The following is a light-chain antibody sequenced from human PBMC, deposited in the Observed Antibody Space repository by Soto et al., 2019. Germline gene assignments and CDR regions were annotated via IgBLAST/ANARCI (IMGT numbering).Light chain of an antibody. Sequence: EVVLTQSPGTLSLSPGERATLSCRASRNINGNYLGWYQLKRGQAPRLLIYGTSTRATGIPDRFSGSGSGTDFTLTISRLEPEDFAVYYCQQYGSSPLPFGQGTKVEIK. V-gene: IGKV3-20*01. CDR1: RNINGNY. CDR2: GTS. J-gene: IGKJ1*01. CDR3: QQYGSSPLP.